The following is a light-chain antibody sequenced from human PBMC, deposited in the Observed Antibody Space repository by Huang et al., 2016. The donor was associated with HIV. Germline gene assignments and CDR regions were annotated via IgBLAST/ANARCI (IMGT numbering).Light chain of an antibody. Sequence: DVVMTQSPLSLPVTLGQPASISCRSSQSLVHSDGNTYLNWFQQRHGPSPRRLIYKVSSRDSGVPGRFSGSGSGTEFTLKISRVAAEYVGVYYCMQGTHCAWTFGQGTKVEIK. V-gene: IGKV2-30*02. CDR3: MQGTHCAWT. J-gene: IGKJ1*01. CDR2: KVS. CDR1: QSLVHSDGNTY.